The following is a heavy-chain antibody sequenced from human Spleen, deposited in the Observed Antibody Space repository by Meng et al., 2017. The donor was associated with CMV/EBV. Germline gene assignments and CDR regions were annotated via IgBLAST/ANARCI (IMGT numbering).Heavy chain of an antibody. V-gene: IGHV1-2*02. CDR2: INPNSGGT. CDR1: GYTFTGYY. D-gene: IGHD5-24*01. CDR3: ARESGDGYNL. J-gene: IGHJ5*02. Sequence: GGSLRLSCKASGYTFTGYYMHWVRQAPGQGLEWMGWINPNSGGTNYAQKFQGRVTMTRDTSISTAYMELSRLRSDDTAVYYCARESGDGYNLWGQGTLVTVSS.